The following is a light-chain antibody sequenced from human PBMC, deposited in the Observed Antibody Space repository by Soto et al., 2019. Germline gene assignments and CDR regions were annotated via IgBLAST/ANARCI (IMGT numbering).Light chain of an antibody. Sequence: DIQMTQSPSTLSASVGDRVTLTCRATQSISGWLAWYQQKPGNAPKLLIYKASSLETGVPSRFSGSGSGTEFTLTSTSLQPDDSATYYCQQYNTLWTFGQGTKVEIK. V-gene: IGKV1-5*03. J-gene: IGKJ1*01. CDR1: QSISGW. CDR3: QQYNTLWT. CDR2: KAS.